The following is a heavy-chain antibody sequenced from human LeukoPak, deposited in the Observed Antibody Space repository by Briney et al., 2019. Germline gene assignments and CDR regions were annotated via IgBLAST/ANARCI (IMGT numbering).Heavy chain of an antibody. J-gene: IGHJ5*02. CDR3: ARHAASYYYDSSGYHLTFDP. CDR1: GYIFTSYW. D-gene: IGHD3-22*01. V-gene: IGHV5-51*01. CDR2: IYPGDSDT. Sequence: GESLKISCKGSGYIFTSYWIGWVRQMPGKGLEWMGIIYPGDSDTRYSPSFQGQVTISADKSISTAYLQWSSLKASDTAMYYCARHAASYYYDSSGYHLTFDPWGRGTLVTVSS.